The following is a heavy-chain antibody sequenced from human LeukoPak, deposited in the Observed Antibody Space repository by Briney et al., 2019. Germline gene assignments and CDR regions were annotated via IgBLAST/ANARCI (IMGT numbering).Heavy chain of an antibody. J-gene: IGHJ1*01. CDR1: GYTFTRYG. CDR2: ISSNNGNA. CDR3: ARSLHYYDNSGLFIQY. D-gene: IGHD3-22*01. Sequence: AXVTVSFKASGYTFTRYGFSWVRQAPGQGGEWVGWISSNNGNAKYAQKLQGRVTMTADTTTSTAYMELRSLRSDDTAVYYCARSLHYYDNSGLFIQYWGQGTLVTVSS. V-gene: IGHV1-18*01.